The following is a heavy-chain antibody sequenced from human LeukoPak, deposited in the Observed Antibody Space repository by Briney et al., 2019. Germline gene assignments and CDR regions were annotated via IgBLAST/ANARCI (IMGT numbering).Heavy chain of an antibody. CDR2: IIPIFGTA. Sequence: SVKVSCKASGGTFSSYAISWVRQAPGQGLEWIGRIIPIFGTANYAQKFQGRVTITTDESTSTAYMELSSLRSEDTAVYYCARDRDIVVVTAFYYFDYWGPGTLVTVSS. J-gene: IGHJ4*02. CDR3: ARDRDIVVVTAFYYFDY. V-gene: IGHV1-69*05. CDR1: GGTFSSYA. D-gene: IGHD2-21*02.